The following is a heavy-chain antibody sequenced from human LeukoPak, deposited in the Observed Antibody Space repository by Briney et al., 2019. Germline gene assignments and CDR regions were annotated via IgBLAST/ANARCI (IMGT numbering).Heavy chain of an antibody. CDR2: IWYDGSNK. J-gene: IGHJ4*02. CDR1: GFTFKNYG. D-gene: IGHD5-12*01. Sequence: PGGSLRLSCAASGFTFKNYGMHWVRQAPGKGLEWAAVIWYDGSNKYYADSVKGRFTISRDNSKNTLYLQMNTLRAEDTAIYYCARDRSVDFFDFWGQGTLVTVSS. V-gene: IGHV3-33*01. CDR3: ARDRSVDFFDF.